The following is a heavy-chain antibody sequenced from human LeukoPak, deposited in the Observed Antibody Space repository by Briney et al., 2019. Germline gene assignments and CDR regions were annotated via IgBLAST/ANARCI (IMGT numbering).Heavy chain of an antibody. CDR2: ISSSSTYI. D-gene: IGHD3-16*01. V-gene: IGHV3-21*01. J-gene: IGHJ5*02. Sequence: GGSLRLSCTASGFTFSSYIMNWVRQAPGKGLEWVSSISSSSTYIYYADSMKGRFTISRDNAKNSVYLQMNSLRAEDTAVYYCARDNDRKDDSWGQGTLVTVSS. CDR1: GFTFSSYI. CDR3: ARDNDRKDDS.